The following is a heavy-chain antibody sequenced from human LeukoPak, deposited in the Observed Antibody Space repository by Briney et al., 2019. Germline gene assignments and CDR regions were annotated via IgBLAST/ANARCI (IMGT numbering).Heavy chain of an antibody. CDR2: INHSGST. J-gene: IGHJ3*02. Sequence: SETLSLTCAVYGGSFSGYYWSWIRQPPGKGLEWIGEINHSGSTNYNPSLKSRVTISVDTSKNQFSLKLSSVTAADTAVYYCAITWEDAFDIWGQGTMVTVSS. CDR1: GGSFSGYY. D-gene: IGHD1-26*01. CDR3: AITWEDAFDI. V-gene: IGHV4-34*01.